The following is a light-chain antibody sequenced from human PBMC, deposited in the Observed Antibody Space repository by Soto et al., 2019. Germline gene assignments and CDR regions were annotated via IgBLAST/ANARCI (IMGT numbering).Light chain of an antibody. Sequence: DIVMTQSPDSLAVSLGERATINCKSSQSVLYSTNNKNYLAWYQQKPGQPPKPLIYWAATRESGVPDRFSGSGSGTDFPLTISSLQAEDVAVYYCQQYYITPLTFGGGTKVEIK. CDR3: QQYYITPLT. V-gene: IGKV4-1*01. J-gene: IGKJ4*01. CDR1: QSVLYSTNNKNY. CDR2: WAA.